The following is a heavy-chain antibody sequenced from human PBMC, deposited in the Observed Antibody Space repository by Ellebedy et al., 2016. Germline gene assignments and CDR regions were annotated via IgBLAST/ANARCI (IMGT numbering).Heavy chain of an antibody. D-gene: IGHD4-17*01. J-gene: IGHJ4*02. V-gene: IGHV4-34*01. CDR2: INHSGST. Sequence: SETLSLTCAVYGGSFSGYYWSWIRQPPGKGLEWIGEINHSGSTNYNPSLKSRVTISVDTSKNQFSLKLSSVTAADTAVYYCAGYDYGDYRGNYWGQGTLVTVSS. CDR1: GGSFSGYY. CDR3: AGYDYGDYRGNY.